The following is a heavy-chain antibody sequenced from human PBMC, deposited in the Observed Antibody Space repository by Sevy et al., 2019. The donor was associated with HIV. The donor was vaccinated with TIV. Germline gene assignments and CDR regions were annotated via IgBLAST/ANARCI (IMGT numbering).Heavy chain of an antibody. J-gene: IGHJ5*01. V-gene: IGHV3-48*03. CDR2: ISSSGSSI. D-gene: IGHD2-8*01. CDR1: VFTFSSYD. Sequence: GGSLRLSCTASVFTFSSYDKNWVRQAPGKGLEWVSKISSSGSSIYYADSVKGRFTISRDNAKNSLNLQMNSLGAEDTAGYYCSGNGGAFDNGFDSWGQGTLVTVSS. CDR3: SGNGGAFDNGFDS.